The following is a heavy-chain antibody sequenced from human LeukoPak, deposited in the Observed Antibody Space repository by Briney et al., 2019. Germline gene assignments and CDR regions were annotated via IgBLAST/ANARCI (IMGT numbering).Heavy chain of an antibody. V-gene: IGHV3-21*01. J-gene: IGHJ4*02. CDR2: IGGSSTSI. CDR1: GLTFSTYS. Sequence: GGSLRLSCAASGLTFSTYSMNWVRRAPGKGLEWVSSIGGSSTSIYYAGSVKGRFTISRDNAKNSLYLQMNSLRAEDTAVYYCAREEGKQQMEAFDYWGQGTLVTVSS. D-gene: IGHD6-13*01. CDR3: AREEGKQQMEAFDY.